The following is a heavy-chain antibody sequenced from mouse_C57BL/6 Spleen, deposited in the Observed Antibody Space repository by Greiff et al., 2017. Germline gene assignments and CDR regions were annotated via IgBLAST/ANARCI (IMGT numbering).Heavy chain of an antibody. CDR2: IDPSDSYT. J-gene: IGHJ3*01. CDR3: ARGGVMVAY. D-gene: IGHD2-1*01. Sequence: QVQLKQPGAELVRPGTSVKLSCKASGYTFTSYWMHWVKQRPGQGLEWIGVIDPSDSYTNYNQKFKGKATLTVDTSSSTAYMQLSSLTSEDSAVYYCARGGVMVAYWGQGTLVTVSA. V-gene: IGHV1-59*01. CDR1: GYTFTSYW.